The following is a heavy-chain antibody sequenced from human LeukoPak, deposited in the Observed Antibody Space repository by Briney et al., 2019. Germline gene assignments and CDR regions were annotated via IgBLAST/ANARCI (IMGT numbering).Heavy chain of an antibody. J-gene: IGHJ6*03. CDR3: ARDRRYDSSGYNYYYYMDV. V-gene: IGHV1-69*13. CDR1: GGTFSSYA. Sequence: SVKVSCKASGGTFSSYAISWVRQAPGQGLEWMGGIIPIFGTANYAHKFQGRVTITADESTSTAYMELSSLRSEDTAVYYCARDRRYDSSGYNYYYYMDVWGKGTTVTISS. CDR2: IIPIFGTA. D-gene: IGHD3-22*01.